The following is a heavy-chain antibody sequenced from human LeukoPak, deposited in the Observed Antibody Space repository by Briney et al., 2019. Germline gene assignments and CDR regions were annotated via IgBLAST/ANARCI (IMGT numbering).Heavy chain of an antibody. CDR2: INHSGST. CDR3: ARDTRDYGDYTELDY. CDR1: GGSFSGYY. Sequence: PSETLSLTCAVYGGSFSGYYWSWIRQPPGKGLEWIGEINHSGSTNYNPSLKSRVTISVDTSKNQFSLKLSSVTAADTAVYYCARDTRDYGDYTELDYWGQGTLVTVSS. J-gene: IGHJ4*02. V-gene: IGHV4-34*01. D-gene: IGHD4-17*01.